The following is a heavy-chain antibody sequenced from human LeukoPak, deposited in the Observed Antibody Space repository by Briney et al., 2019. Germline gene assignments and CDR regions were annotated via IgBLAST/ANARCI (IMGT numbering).Heavy chain of an antibody. D-gene: IGHD6-13*01. CDR1: GFTFSSYA. Sequence: GSLRLSCAASGFTFSSYAMHWVRQAPGKGLEWVAVISYDGSNKYYADSVKGRFTISRDNSKNTLYLQMNSLRAGDTAVYYCARAGIAAAGSPFDYWGQGTLVTVSS. CDR2: ISYDGSNK. J-gene: IGHJ4*02. CDR3: ARAGIAAAGSPFDY. V-gene: IGHV3-30*04.